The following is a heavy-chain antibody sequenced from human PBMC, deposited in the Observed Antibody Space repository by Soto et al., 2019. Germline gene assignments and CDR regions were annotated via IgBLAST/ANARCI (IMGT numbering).Heavy chain of an antibody. CDR3: ARERPDGARLDP. CDR1: GGSISSGDYY. V-gene: IGHV4-30-4*01. J-gene: IGHJ5*02. Sequence: PSETLSLTCTVSGGSISSGDYYWSWIRQPPGKGLEWIGYIYHSGSTYYNTSLKSRVTISVDTSKNQFSLKLSSVTAADTAVYYCARERPDGARLDPWGQGTLVTVSS. CDR2: IYHSGST. D-gene: IGHD6-6*01.